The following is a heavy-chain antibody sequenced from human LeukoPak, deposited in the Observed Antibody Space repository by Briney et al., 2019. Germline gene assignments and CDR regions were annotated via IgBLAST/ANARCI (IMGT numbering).Heavy chain of an antibody. CDR3: ARVRRIAVAGTRGHYYYGMDV. CDR2: IISSSSYI. Sequence: GGSLRLSCAASGFTFSSYSLNWVRQAPGKGLEWVSSIISSSSYIYYADSVKGRFTISRDNAKNSLYLQMNSLRAEDTAVYYCARVRRIAVAGTRGHYYYGMDVWGQGTTVTVSS. V-gene: IGHV3-21*01. J-gene: IGHJ6*02. D-gene: IGHD6-19*01. CDR1: GFTFSSYS.